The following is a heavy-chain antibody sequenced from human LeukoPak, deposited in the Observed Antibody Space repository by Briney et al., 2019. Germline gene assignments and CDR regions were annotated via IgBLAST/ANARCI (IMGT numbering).Heavy chain of an antibody. D-gene: IGHD5-24*01. V-gene: IGHV7-4-1*02. CDR1: GYTCTGYS. CDR2: ISTNTGNP. J-gene: IGHJ4*02. Sequence: ASVKVSCKASGYTCTGYSINWLRQDPGQGLEWMGWISTNTGNPTYAQGFTGRFVFSLDTSVSTTYLQISSLKAEDTAVYYCARDAATINFDSWGQGTLVTVSS. CDR3: ARDAATINFDS.